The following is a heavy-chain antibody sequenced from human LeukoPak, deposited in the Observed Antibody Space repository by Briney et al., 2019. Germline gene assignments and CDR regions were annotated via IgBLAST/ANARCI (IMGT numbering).Heavy chain of an antibody. D-gene: IGHD6-13*01. CDR3: ARHAGGIAAAGTRPFDY. CDR2: IYYSGST. J-gene: IGHJ4*02. V-gene: IGHV4-39*01. CDR1: GASFSSSTYY. Sequence: SETLSLTCTVSGASFSSSTYYWGWIRQPPGKGLEWIGSIYYSGSTYYNPSLKSRVTMSVDTSKNQFSLKLSSVSAADTAVYYCARHAGGIAAAGTRPFDYWGQGTLVTVSS.